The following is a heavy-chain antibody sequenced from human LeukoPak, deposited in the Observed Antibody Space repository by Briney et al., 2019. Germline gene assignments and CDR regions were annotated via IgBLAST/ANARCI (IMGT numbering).Heavy chain of an antibody. J-gene: IGHJ4*02. CDR3: ARHENYYGSGFDY. CDR2: IYYSGST. Sequence: SETLSLTCTVSGGSISSYYWSWIRQPPGKGLEWIGYIYYSGSTNYNPSLKSRVTISVDTSKNQFSLKLSSVTAADTAVYYCARHENYYGSGFDYWGQGTLVTVSS. CDR1: GGSISSYY. V-gene: IGHV4-59*08. D-gene: IGHD3-10*01.